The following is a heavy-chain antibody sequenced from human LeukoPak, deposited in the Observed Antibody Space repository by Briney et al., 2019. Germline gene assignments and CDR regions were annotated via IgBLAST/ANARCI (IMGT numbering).Heavy chain of an antibody. D-gene: IGHD4-11*01. Sequence: SQTLSLTCTVSGGSFTSGDYYWSWIRQPPGKGLEWIGYIYFSGTTYYNPSLRSRVSISVDTSKNQFFLKLTSLTAANTAVYYCARQMPTTTPFDYSGQGNLGTASS. J-gene: IGHJ4*02. CDR2: IYFSGTT. V-gene: IGHV4-30-4*01. CDR1: GGSFTSGDYY. CDR3: ARQMPTTTPFDY.